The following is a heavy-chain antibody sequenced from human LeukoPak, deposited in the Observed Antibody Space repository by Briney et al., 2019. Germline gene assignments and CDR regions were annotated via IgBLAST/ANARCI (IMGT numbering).Heavy chain of an antibody. CDR1: GFPFSSYG. V-gene: IGHV3-33*01. CDR2: IWREGNNQ. J-gene: IGHJ3*01. CDR3: VRERAPFDAFDF. Sequence: GGSLRLSCAASGFPFSSYGIHWVRQAPGKGLEWVAVIWREGNNQFYADSVRGRFTISRDNSKNMVYVQMSSLRAEDTAVYYCVRERAPFDAFDFWGQGTIVTVS.